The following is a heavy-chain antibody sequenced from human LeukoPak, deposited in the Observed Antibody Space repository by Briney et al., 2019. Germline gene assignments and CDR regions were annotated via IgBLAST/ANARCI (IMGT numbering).Heavy chain of an antibody. Sequence: PGGSLRLSCAASGFTFSSYAMSWVRQAPGKGLEWVSAISGSGGSTYYADSVKGRFTISRDNSKNTLYLQMNSLRAEDTAVYYCAKDGRDRWGSGWYFLYWRQGTLVTVSS. CDR1: GFTFSSYA. J-gene: IGHJ4*02. V-gene: IGHV3-23*01. D-gene: IGHD6-13*01. CDR2: ISGSGGST. CDR3: AKDGRDRWGSGWYFLY.